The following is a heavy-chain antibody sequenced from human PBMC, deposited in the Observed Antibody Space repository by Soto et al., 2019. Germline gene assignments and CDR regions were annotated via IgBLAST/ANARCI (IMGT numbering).Heavy chain of an antibody. V-gene: IGHV3-23*01. CDR1: GFTFSSYA. D-gene: IGHD6-6*01. CDR3: AKDQYSSSSFWDY. CDR2: ISGSGGST. Sequence: EVQLLESGGGLVQPGGSLRLSCAASGFTFSSYAMSWVRQAPGKGLEWVSAISGSGGSTYYADSVKGRFTISRDNSKNTLYLQMNSLRAEDTAVYYGAKDQYSSSSFWDYWGQGTLVTVSS. J-gene: IGHJ4*02.